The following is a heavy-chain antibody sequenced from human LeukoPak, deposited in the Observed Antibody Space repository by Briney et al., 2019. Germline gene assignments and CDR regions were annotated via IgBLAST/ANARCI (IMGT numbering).Heavy chain of an antibody. CDR3: ASEMATVSRDAFDI. V-gene: IGHV3-21*01. CDR1: GIAFSDYT. CDR2: ISGTTRFI. D-gene: IGHD5-24*01. Sequence: GGSLRLSCAASGIAFSDYTMNWVRQAPGKGLEWVPSISGTTRFIYYADSVKGRFTVSRDNDKNSLFLQMSSLRAEDTAVYYCASEMATVSRDAFDIRGQGTLVTVSS. J-gene: IGHJ3*02.